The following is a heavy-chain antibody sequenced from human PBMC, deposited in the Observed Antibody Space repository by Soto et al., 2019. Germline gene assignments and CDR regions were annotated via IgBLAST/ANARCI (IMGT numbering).Heavy chain of an antibody. CDR2: IYYSGST. D-gene: IGHD3-10*01. J-gene: IGHJ4*02. V-gene: IGHV4-39*02. Sequence: SETLSLTCTVSGGSISSSSYYWGWIRQPPGKGLEWIGSIYYSGSTYYNPSLKSRVTISVDTSRNHFSLKLSSVTAADTAVYYCASQIRYGSGTYPFDYWGQGTLVTVAS. CDR3: ASQIRYGSGTYPFDY. CDR1: GGSISSSSYY.